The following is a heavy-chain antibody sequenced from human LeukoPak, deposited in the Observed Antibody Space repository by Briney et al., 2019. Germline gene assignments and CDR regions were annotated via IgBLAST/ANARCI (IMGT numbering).Heavy chain of an antibody. CDR1: GFTVSTNY. J-gene: IGHJ4*02. D-gene: IGHD4-23*01. Sequence: GGSLRLSCAASGFTVSTNYMSWVRQSPGKGLEAVSVLYSGGSTYYADSVKGRFTISRDNSKNTVFLQMNSLRAEDTAVYYCARDYDGKAWYYFDYWGQGTLVTVSS. CDR3: ARDYDGKAWYYFDY. CDR2: LYSGGST. V-gene: IGHV3-66*01.